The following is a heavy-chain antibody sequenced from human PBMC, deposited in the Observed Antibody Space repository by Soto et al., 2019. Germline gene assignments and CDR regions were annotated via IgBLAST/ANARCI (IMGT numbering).Heavy chain of an antibody. CDR1: GFTFGDYA. V-gene: IGHV3-49*03. CDR3: TTTYDPMVRGVIRWSDP. Sequence: GGSLRLSCTASGFTFGDYAMSWFRQAPGKGLEWVGFIRSKAYSGTTEYAASVKGRFTISRDDSKSIAYLRMNSLKTEDTAVYYCTTTYDPMVRGVIRWSDPWGQGTLVTVSS. J-gene: IGHJ5*02. CDR2: IRSKAYSGTT. D-gene: IGHD3-10*01.